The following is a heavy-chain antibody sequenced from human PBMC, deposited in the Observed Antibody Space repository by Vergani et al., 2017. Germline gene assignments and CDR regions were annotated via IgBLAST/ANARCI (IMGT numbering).Heavy chain of an antibody. Sequence: QVQLVQSGAEVKKPGDSVKVSCKVSGYTFTNYEINWVRQATGQGLEWMGWMNPNSGNTGYAQKFQGRVTMTRNTSISTAYMELSSLRSEDTAVYYCARTAYYDILTGYYHDYWGQGTLVTVSS. D-gene: IGHD3-9*01. CDR1: GYTFTNYE. V-gene: IGHV1-8*01. J-gene: IGHJ4*02. CDR3: ARTAYYDILTGYYHDY. CDR2: MNPNSGNT.